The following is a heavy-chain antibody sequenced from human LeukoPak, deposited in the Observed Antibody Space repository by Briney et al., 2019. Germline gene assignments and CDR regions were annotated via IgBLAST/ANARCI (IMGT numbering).Heavy chain of an antibody. J-gene: IGHJ5*02. D-gene: IGHD6-19*01. V-gene: IGHV1-8*01. CDR1: GYTFTSYD. CDR2: MNPNSGNT. Sequence: GASVKVSCKASGYTFTSYDINWVRQATGQGLEWMGWMNPNSGNTGYAQKFQGRVTMTRNTSISTAYMELSSLRSEDTAVYYCARYKKITRCSSGWYSWFDPWGQGTLVTVSS. CDR3: ARYKKITRCSSGWYSWFDP.